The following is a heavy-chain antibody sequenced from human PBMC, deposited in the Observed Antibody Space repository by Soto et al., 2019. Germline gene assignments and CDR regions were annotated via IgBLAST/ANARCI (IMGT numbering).Heavy chain of an antibody. J-gene: IGHJ4*02. CDR1: GFTFSSYG. Sequence: QVQLVESGGGVVQPGTSLRLSCAASGFTFSSYGMHWVRQAPGKGREWVAAMWYDGSNKNYADSVKGRFTISRDNSKNTLYLQMNSLRAEDTAVYYCARARWLQLGGDYWGQGTLVTVSS. CDR3: ARARWLQLGGDY. V-gene: IGHV3-33*01. CDR2: MWYDGSNK. D-gene: IGHD5-12*01.